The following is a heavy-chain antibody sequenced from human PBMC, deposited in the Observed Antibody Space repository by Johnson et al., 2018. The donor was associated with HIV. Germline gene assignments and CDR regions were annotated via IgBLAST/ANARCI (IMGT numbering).Heavy chain of an antibody. V-gene: IGHV3-66*01. J-gene: IGHJ3*02. Sequence: EVQLVESGGGVVQPGRSLRLSCAASGFTFSSYAMHWVRQAPGKGLEWVSVIYSGGSTYYADSVKGRFTISRDNSKNTLYLQMNSLKTEDTAVYYCVRVELGAFDIWGQGTMVTVSS. CDR1: GFTFSSYA. CDR3: VRVELGAFDI. D-gene: IGHD1-7*01. CDR2: IYSGGST.